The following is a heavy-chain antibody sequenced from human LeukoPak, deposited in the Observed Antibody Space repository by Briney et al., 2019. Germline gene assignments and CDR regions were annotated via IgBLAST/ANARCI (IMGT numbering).Heavy chain of an antibody. CDR3: ASFSPTTATFDY. J-gene: IGHJ4*02. V-gene: IGHV1-18*01. Sequence: ASVKVSCKPSGYTLTSYVISWVRQAPGQGLEWMGWISGYNGNTNYAQKLRGRVTMTTDTSTSTAYMELTSLRSDDTAVYYCASFSPTTATFDYWGQGTLVTVSS. CDR2: ISGYNGNT. D-gene: IGHD1-26*01. CDR1: GYTLTSYV.